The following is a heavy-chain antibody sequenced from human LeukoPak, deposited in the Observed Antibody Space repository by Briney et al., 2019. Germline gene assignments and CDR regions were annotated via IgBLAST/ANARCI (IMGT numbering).Heavy chain of an antibody. CDR1: GFTVSSNY. CDR2: IRYDGNDE. CDR3: ARDRPLYSSSWKFDH. D-gene: IGHD6-13*01. J-gene: IGHJ4*02. Sequence: GGSLRLSCAASGFTVSSNYMSWVRQAPGKGLEWVAFIRYDGNDEYFADSVKGRFSISRDNSKNTLYLQMNSLRADDAAVYYCARDRPLYSSSWKFDHWGQGTLVTVSS. V-gene: IGHV3-30*02.